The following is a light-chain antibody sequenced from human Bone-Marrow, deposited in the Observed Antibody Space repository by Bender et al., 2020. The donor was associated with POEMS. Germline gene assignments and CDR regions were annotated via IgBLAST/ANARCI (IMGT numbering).Light chain of an antibody. CDR3: HSYAGDNVWV. J-gene: IGLJ3*02. CDR2: DVD. Sequence: QSALTQPASVSGSPGQSITISCTGSSVDIGNSDLVSWYQHHPGKVPQVILFDVDKRPSGISDRFSGSKSGTTASLTISGLRPEDEGTYYCHSYAGDNVWVFGGGTQLTVL. V-gene: IGLV2-23*02. CDR1: SVDIGNSDL.